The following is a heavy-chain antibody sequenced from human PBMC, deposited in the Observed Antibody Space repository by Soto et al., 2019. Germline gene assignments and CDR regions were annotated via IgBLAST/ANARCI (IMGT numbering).Heavy chain of an antibody. V-gene: IGHV4-39*01. J-gene: IGHJ4*02. Sequence: SETLSLTCTVSGGSISSSSYYWVWIRQPPGKGLEWIGSIYYSGSTYYNPSLKSRVTISVDTSKNQFSLKLSSVTAADTAVYYCARLIADYYFDYWGQGTLVTVSS. CDR2: IYYSGST. CDR3: ARLIADYYFDY. CDR1: GGSISSSSYY. D-gene: IGHD3-22*01.